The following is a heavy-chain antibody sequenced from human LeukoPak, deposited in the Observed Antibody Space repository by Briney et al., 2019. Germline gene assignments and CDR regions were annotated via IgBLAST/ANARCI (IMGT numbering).Heavy chain of an antibody. V-gene: IGHV3-23*01. Sequence: PGGSLRLSCADSGFTFSSYPMSWVRQAPGKGLEWVSAISGSGGSTYYADSVKGRFTISRDNSKNTLYLQMNSLRAEDTAVYYCAKVLGITGTPWGQGTLVTVSS. J-gene: IGHJ5*02. D-gene: IGHD1-20*01. CDR2: ISGSGGST. CDR1: GFTFSSYP. CDR3: AKVLGITGTP.